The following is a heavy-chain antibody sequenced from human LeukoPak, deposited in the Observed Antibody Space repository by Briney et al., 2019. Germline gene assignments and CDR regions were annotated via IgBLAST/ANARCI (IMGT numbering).Heavy chain of an antibody. D-gene: IGHD5-18*01. CDR3: ARLRGYSYGYGDY. J-gene: IGHJ4*02. Sequence: QTGGSLRLSCAASGFTFSSYAMSWVRQAPGKGLEWVSAISGSGGSTYYADSVKGRFTISRDNSKNSLYLQMVSLRAEDTAVYYCARLRGYSYGYGDYWGQGTLVTVSS. CDR1: GFTFSSYA. V-gene: IGHV3-23*01. CDR2: ISGSGGST.